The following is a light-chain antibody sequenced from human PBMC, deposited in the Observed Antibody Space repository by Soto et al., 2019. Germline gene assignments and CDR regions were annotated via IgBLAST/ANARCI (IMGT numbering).Light chain of an antibody. Sequence: DIVLTQTPLSSPVTLGQPASISCRSSQSLEHSDGNTYLSWLHQRPGQPPRLLIYKMSNRFSGVPDRFSGSGAGTDFTLKISRVEAEDDGVYYCMQATQFPPITFGQGTRLEIK. J-gene: IGKJ5*01. CDR2: KMS. CDR1: QSLEHSDGNTY. CDR3: MQATQFPPIT. V-gene: IGKV2-24*01.